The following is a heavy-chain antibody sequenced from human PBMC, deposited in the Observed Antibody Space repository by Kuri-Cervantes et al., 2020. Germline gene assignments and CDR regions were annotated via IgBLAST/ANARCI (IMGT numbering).Heavy chain of an antibody. V-gene: IGHV3-33*01. CDR2: IWYDGSNK. CDR3: AIQRTTVKTWDAFDI. CDR1: GFTFSSYG. D-gene: IGHD4-17*01. Sequence: LSLTCAASGFTFSSYGMHWVRQAPGKGLEWVAVIWYDGSNKYYADSVKGRFTISRDNSKNTLYLQMNSLRAEDTAVYYCAIQRTTVKTWDAFDIWGQGTTVTVSS. J-gene: IGHJ3*02.